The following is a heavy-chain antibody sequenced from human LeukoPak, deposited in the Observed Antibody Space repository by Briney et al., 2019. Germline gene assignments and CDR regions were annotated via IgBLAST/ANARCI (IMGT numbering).Heavy chain of an antibody. D-gene: IGHD6-13*01. CDR3: ARDSWIAAAGDYYYGMDV. J-gene: IGHJ6*02. Sequence: SETLSLTCSVSGYSISSGYYWGWIRQPPGKGLEWIGSIYHSGSTHYNPFLKSRVTISVDTSKNQFSLKLSSVTAADTAVYYCARDSWIAAAGDYYYGMDVWGQGTTVTVSS. CDR1: GYSISSGYY. V-gene: IGHV4-38-2*02. CDR2: IYHSGST.